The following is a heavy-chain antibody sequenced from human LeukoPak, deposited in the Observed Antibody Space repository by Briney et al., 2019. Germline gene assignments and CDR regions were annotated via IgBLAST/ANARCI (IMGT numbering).Heavy chain of an antibody. CDR2: ISYHGNNK. J-gene: IGHJ4*02. CDR1: GIIFSNYA. D-gene: IGHD3-22*01. Sequence: GGSLRLSCAASGIIFSNYAMHWVRQPPGKGLEWVAVISYHGNNKNYADSVKGRFTISRDNSKNTLYLQMNSLRAEDTAVYYCTSGQPSYSDTSDVDYWGQGTLVTVSS. CDR3: TSGQPSYSDTSDVDY. V-gene: IGHV3-30-3*01.